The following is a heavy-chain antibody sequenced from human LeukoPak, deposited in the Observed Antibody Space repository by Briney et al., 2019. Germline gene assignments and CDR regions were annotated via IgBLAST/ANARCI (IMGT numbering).Heavy chain of an antibody. D-gene: IGHD1-26*01. CDR1: GFTFSSYG. V-gene: IGHV3-21*01. CDR2: ISSSSGYI. J-gene: IGHJ3*02. Sequence: GGSLRLSCAASGFTFSSYGMHWVRQASGKGLEWVSSISSSSGYIYYADSVKGRFSISRDNAENSLYLQMDSLRVEDTAIYYCARARAYSGSYFDAFDIWGQGTTVTVSS. CDR3: ARARAYSGSYFDAFDI.